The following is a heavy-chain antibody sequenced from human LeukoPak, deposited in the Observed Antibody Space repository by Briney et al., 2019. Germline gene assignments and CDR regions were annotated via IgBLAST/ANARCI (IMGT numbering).Heavy chain of an antibody. CDR2: IYYSGST. D-gene: IGHD3-3*01. V-gene: IGHV4-59*01. CDR1: GGAISSFY. CDR3: ARGVVTIPPHAFDI. J-gene: IGHJ3*02. Sequence: SETLSLTCTVSGGAISSFYWSWIRQPPGKGLEGIGYIYYSGSTNYNPYLKSRVTISVDTSKNQFSLKLSSVTAADTAVYYCARGVVTIPPHAFDIWGQGTMVTVSS.